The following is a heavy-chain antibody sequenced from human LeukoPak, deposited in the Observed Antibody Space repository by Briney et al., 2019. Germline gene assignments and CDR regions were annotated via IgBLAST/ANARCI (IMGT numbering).Heavy chain of an antibody. CDR2: ITKSGDQT. J-gene: IGHJ3*02. CDR3: VKSAGKDGYRDVFDI. Sequence: PGGSLRLSCVPSGITFSNSALSWVRQAPGKGLEWVSTITKSGDQTHYADSVRGLFTISRDIFKNTLYLQMNSLRAEDTAVYHCVKSAGKDGYRDVFDICGQGTVVTVSS. D-gene: IGHD5-24*01. CDR1: GITFSNSA. V-gene: IGHV3-23*01.